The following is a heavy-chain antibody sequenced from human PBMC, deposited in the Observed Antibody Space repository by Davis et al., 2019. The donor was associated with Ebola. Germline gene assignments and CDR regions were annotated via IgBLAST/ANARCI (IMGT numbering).Heavy chain of an antibody. CDR1: GFTVSSNY. V-gene: IGHV3-53*04. CDR3: ARATRDGYNFHFDY. Sequence: PGGSLRLSCAASGFTVSSNYMSWVRQAPGKGLEWVSVIYSGGSTYYADSVKGRFTISRHNSKNTLYLQMNSLRAEDTAVYYCARATRDGYNFHFDYWGQGTLVTVSS. D-gene: IGHD5-24*01. J-gene: IGHJ4*02. CDR2: IYSGGST.